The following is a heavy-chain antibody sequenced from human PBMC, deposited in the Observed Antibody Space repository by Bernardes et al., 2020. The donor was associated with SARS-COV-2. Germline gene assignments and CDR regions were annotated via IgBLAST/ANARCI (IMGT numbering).Heavy chain of an antibody. CDR2: IAYDGSNK. CDR1: GFTFRTHG. D-gene: IGHD6-19*01. CDR3: AKELEQWLPNVYYFDY. Sequence: GGSLRLSCAASGFTFRTHGLHWVRQAPGKGLEWVAVIAYDGSNKFYAESVKGRFTISRDNSKNTLFLQMNSLRAEDTAVYYCAKELEQWLPNVYYFDYWGQGTLVTVSS. J-gene: IGHJ4*02. V-gene: IGHV3-30*18.